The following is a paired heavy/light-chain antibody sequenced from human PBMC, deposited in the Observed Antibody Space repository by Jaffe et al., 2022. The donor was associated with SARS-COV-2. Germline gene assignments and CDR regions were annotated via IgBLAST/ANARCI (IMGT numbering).Light chain of an antibody. V-gene: IGKV2-30*01. CDR3: MQGTHWPPG. CDR2: KVS. J-gene: IGKJ5*01. Sequence: DVVMTQSPLSLPVTLGQPASISCRSSQSLVYSDGNTYLNWFQQRPGQSPRRLIYKVSNRDSGVPDRFSGSGSGTDFTLKISRVEAEDVGVYYCMQGTHWPPGFGQGTRLEIK. CDR1: QSLVYSDGNTY.
Heavy chain of an antibody. CDR2: ISSSGSTI. J-gene: IGHJ3*02. D-gene: IGHD1-26*01. CDR3: ARDTTPDAFDI. Sequence: QVQLVESGGGLVKPGGSLRLSCAASGFTFSDYYMSWIRQAPGKGLEWVSYISSSGSTIYYADSVKGRFTISRDNAKNSLYLQMNSLRAEDTAVYYCARDTTPDAFDIWGQGTMVTVSS. CDR1: GFTFSDYY. V-gene: IGHV3-11*01.